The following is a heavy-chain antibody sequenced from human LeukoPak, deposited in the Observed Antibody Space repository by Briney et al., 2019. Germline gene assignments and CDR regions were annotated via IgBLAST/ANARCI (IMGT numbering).Heavy chain of an antibody. V-gene: IGHV1-46*01. J-gene: IGHJ6*02. Sequence: ASVKVSCKASGYTFTSYYMHWVRQAPGQGLEWMGIINPSGGSTSYAQKFQGRVTMTRDTSTSTVYMELSSLRSEDTAVYYCARGPPIAAAGTVGYYYYYGMDVWGRGTTVTVSS. CDR3: ARGPPIAAAGTVGYYYYYGMDV. CDR2: INPSGGST. D-gene: IGHD6-13*01. CDR1: GYTFTSYY.